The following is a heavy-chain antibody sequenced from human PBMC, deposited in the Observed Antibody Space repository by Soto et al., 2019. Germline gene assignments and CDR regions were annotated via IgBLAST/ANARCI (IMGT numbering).Heavy chain of an antibody. J-gene: IGHJ6*02. D-gene: IGHD6-19*01. CDR1: VDSVSSNSAA. Sequence: SQTLSLTCAISVDSVSSNSAAWNWIRQSPSRGLEWLGRTYYRSKWYNEYSLSVKNRITINPDTSENQFFLQLNSVTPEDTALYYCAREVAVTGTGYSYFGLDVWGQGTTVTVSS. V-gene: IGHV6-1*01. CDR2: TYYRSKWYN. CDR3: AREVAVTGTGYSYFGLDV.